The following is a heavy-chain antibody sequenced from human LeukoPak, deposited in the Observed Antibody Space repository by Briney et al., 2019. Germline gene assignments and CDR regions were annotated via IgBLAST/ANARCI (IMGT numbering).Heavy chain of an antibody. CDR3: ARASVGSSGYYRYYFDY. Sequence: PGGSLRLSCAASGFTFSSYAMSWVRQAPGKGLEWVSAISGSGGSTYYADSVKGRFTISRDNAKNTLYLQMNSLRAEDTAVYYCARASVGSSGYYRYYFDYWGQGTLATVSS. CDR1: GFTFSSYA. J-gene: IGHJ4*02. CDR2: ISGSGGST. D-gene: IGHD3-22*01. V-gene: IGHV3-23*01.